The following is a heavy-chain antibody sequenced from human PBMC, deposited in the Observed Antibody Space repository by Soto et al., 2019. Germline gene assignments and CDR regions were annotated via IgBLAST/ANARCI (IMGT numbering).Heavy chain of an antibody. CDR1: GFTFSSYA. J-gene: IGHJ6*03. Sequence: GGSLRLSCAASGFTFSSYAMHWVRQAPGKGLEYVSAISSNGGSTYYANSVKGRFTISRDNSKNTLYLQMGSLRAEDMAVYCCARELRFGELLLKGYYYYMDVWGKGTTVTVSS. CDR3: ARELRFGELLLKGYYYYMDV. CDR2: ISSNGGST. D-gene: IGHD3-10*01. V-gene: IGHV3-64*01.